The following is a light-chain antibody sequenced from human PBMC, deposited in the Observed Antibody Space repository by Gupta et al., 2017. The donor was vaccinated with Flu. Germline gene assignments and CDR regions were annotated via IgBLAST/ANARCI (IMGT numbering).Light chain of an antibody. CDR3: QQYQSSPYT. J-gene: IGKJ2*01. Sequence: GDTVTITCRASQSLTSRVAWYQQKPGRAPDLLIYKASVLEPGVPSRFSGSAYGTEFTLTITSLQPDDFATYYCQQYQSSPYTFGQGTKLEI. CDR2: KAS. V-gene: IGKV1-5*03. CDR1: QSLTSR.